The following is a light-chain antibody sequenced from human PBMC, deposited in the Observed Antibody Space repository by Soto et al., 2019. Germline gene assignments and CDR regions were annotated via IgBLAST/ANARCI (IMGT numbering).Light chain of an antibody. J-gene: IGKJ1*01. CDR1: QNINNN. CDR3: QQYNNWPPWT. Sequence: EIVMTQSPATLSVSPGERATLSCRASQNINNNLAWYQQKPGQAPRLLMYGGSTRATGIPARFSGSGSGTEFSLTISSLQSEDFAVYYCQQYNNWPPWTFGQGTKVGIK. V-gene: IGKV3-15*01. CDR2: GGS.